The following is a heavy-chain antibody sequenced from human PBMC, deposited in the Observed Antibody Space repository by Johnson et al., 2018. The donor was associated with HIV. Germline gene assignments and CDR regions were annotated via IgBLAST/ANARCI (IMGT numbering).Heavy chain of an antibody. D-gene: IGHD2-2*01. V-gene: IGHV3-30*04. CDR3: AKDGAMAFDI. Sequence: QMQLVESGGGLVQPGGSLRLSCAASGFTFSSYAMHWVRQAPGKGLEWVAVISYDGSNKYYADSVKGRFTISRDKSKNTLYLQMNSLRAEDTAVYYCAKDGAMAFDIWGQGTLVTVSS. CDR2: ISYDGSNK. CDR1: GFTFSSYA. J-gene: IGHJ3*02.